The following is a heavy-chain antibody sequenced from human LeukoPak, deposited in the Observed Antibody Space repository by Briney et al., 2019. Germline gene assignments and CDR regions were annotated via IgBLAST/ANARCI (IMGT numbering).Heavy chain of an antibody. V-gene: IGHV4-4*07. CDR1: GVSISSYY. D-gene: IGHD3-10*01. CDR2: IHTSGST. CDR3: ARDVYYYGSGSYFLDY. J-gene: IGHJ4*02. Sequence: SETLSLTCTVSGVSISSYYWSWIRQPAGKGLEWIGRIHTSGSTNYKSSLESRVTMSVDTSKNQFSLKLNSVTAADTAVYYCARDVYYYGSGSYFLDYWGQGTLVTVSS.